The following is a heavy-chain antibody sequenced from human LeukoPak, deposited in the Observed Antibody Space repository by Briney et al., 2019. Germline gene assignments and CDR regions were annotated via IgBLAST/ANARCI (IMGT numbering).Heavy chain of an antibody. CDR1: GVSISSSNSY. D-gene: IGHD2-15*01. CDR2: VYYSGTT. V-gene: IGHV4-39*07. CDR3: ARAVPDIGCSGGSCYRWFDP. Sequence: SETLSLTCTVSGVSISSSNSYWGWIRQPPGRGLEWIGSVYYSGTTYYNPSLKSRVTISVDTSKNQFSLKLSSVTAADTAVYYCARAVPDIGCSGGSCYRWFDPWGQGTLVTVSS. J-gene: IGHJ5*02.